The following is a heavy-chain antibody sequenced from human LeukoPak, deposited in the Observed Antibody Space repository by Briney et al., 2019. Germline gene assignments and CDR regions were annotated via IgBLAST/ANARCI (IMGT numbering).Heavy chain of an antibody. D-gene: IGHD1-26*01. CDR1: GFTFSSYG. CDR3: ARGKWELPVPRAFDI. V-gene: IGHV3-21*01. CDR2: ITTSSSYI. J-gene: IGHJ3*02. Sequence: GGSLRLSCAASGFTFSSYGMNWVRQAPGKGLEWVSSITTSSSYIYYADSVKGRFTISRDNAKNSLYLQMNSLRAEDTAVYYCARGKWELPVPRAFDIWGQGTMVTVSS.